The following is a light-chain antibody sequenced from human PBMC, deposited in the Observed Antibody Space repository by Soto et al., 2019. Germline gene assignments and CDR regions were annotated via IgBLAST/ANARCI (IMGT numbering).Light chain of an antibody. CDR1: SRDVGGYNY. CDR3: SSYISSSTFVV. CDR2: EVS. J-gene: IGLJ2*01. V-gene: IGLV2-14*01. Sequence: QSALTQPASVSGSPGQSITISCTGTSRDVGGYNYVSWHQQHPGKAPKVIITEVSNRPSGVSNRFSGSKSGNTASLTTSGLQAEDEADYYCSSYISSSTFVVFGGGTKLTVL.